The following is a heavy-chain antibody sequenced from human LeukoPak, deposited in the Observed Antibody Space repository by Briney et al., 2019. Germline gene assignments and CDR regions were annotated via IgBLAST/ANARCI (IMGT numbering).Heavy chain of an antibody. J-gene: IGHJ4*02. CDR1: GGSISSRSYY. V-gene: IGHV4-39*07. CDR3: ATYSAGYSSS. CDR2: VYYSGST. Sequence: SETLSLTCTVSGGSISSRSYYWGWIRQPPGKGLEWIGSVYYSGSTYCNPSLKSRVTISVDTSKNQFSLQLTSVTAADTAVYYCATYSAGYSSSWGQGTLVTVSS. D-gene: IGHD6-13*01.